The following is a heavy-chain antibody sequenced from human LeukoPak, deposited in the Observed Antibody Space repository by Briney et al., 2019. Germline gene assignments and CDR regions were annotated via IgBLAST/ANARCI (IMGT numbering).Heavy chain of an antibody. CDR2: MIPKSGNT. V-gene: IGHV1-8*03. D-gene: IGHD2-2*01. CDR3: ARVHWDIVVVPAAAVGYMDV. CDR1: GYTFTSYD. J-gene: IGHJ6*03. Sequence: ASVKVSCKASGYTFTSYDINLVRQASGRGLEWMGWMIPKSGNTGYAQKFQGRVTITRNTSISTAYMELSSLRSEDTAVDYCARVHWDIVVVPAAAVGYMDVWGKGTTVTVSS.